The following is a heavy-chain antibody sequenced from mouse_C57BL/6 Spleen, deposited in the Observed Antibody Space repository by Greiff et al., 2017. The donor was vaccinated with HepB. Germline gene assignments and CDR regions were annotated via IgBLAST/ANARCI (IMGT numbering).Heavy chain of an antibody. J-gene: IGHJ3*01. Sequence: QVQLQQSGPELVKPGASVKISCKASGYAFSSSWMNWVKQRPGKGLEWIGRIYPGDGDTNYNGKFKGKATLTADKSSSTAYMQLSSLTSEDSAVYFCAREERYDGNRFAYWGQGTLVTVSA. CDR3: AREERYDGNRFAY. V-gene: IGHV1-82*01. D-gene: IGHD2-3*01. CDR2: IYPGDGDT. CDR1: GYAFSSSW.